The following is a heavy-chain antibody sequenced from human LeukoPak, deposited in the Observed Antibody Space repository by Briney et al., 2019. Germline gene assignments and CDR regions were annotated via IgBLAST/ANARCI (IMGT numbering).Heavy chain of an antibody. Sequence: GGSLRLSCAASGLTVRNNYMSWVRQAPGKGLEWVSVIYSDGSTYYEDSVKGRFTISRDTSKNTLSLQMNSLRVEDTAVYYCAKEDPHYYDSSGYYSGPYYFDYWGQGTLVTVSS. V-gene: IGHV3-53*01. CDR1: GLTVRNNY. D-gene: IGHD3-22*01. CDR3: AKEDPHYYDSSGYYSGPYYFDY. J-gene: IGHJ4*02. CDR2: IYSDGST.